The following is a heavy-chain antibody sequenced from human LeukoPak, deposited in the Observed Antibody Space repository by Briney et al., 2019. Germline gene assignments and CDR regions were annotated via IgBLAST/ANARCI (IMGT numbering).Heavy chain of an antibody. J-gene: IGHJ4*02. CDR1: GGSISGYF. CDR2: IYYSGST. CDR3: ASHDYTHTFDY. V-gene: IGHV4-59*08. Sequence: SETLSLTCTVSGGSISGYFWSWIRQPPGKGLEWIGYIYYSGSTNYNPSLKSRVTISVDTSKNQFSLKLSSVTAADTALYYCASHDYTHTFDYWGQGTLVTVSS. D-gene: IGHD4-11*01.